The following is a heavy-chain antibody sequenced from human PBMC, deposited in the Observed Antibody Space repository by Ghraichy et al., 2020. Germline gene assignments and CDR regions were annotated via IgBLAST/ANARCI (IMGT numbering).Heavy chain of an antibody. CDR2: IKEDRREK. CDR3: ARDLGLDY. V-gene: IGHV3-7*01. D-gene: IGHD7-27*01. J-gene: IGHJ4*02. Sequence: GGSLRLSCAASGFTFSNYWMSWVRQAPGKGLEWVANIKEDRREKYYVDSVKGRFTISRDNAKNSLYLQMNSLRAEDTAVYYCARDLGLDYWGQGTLVTVSS. CDR1: GFTFSNYW.